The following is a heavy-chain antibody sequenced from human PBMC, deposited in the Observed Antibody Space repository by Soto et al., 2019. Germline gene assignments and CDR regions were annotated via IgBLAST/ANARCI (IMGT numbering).Heavy chain of an antibody. Sequence: QVQLVQSGAEVTKPGSSVKVSCKASGGPFSSFALNWVRQAPGQGLEWMGGIIPILGSPNYLQTFQGRVTITADESTSTVYLDLSSLKTEDTAVYVCARQVQMLWAYFDYWGQGTLVTVSS. D-gene: IGHD3-16*01. J-gene: IGHJ4*02. V-gene: IGHV1-69*01. CDR2: IIPILGSP. CDR1: GGPFSSFA. CDR3: ARQVQMLWAYFDY.